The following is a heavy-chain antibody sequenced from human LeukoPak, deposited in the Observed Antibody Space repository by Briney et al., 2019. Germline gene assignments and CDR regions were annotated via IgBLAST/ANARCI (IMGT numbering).Heavy chain of an antibody. CDR3: ARKRPAWGSSKYYFDY. CDR2: INHSGST. J-gene: IGHJ4*02. Sequence: PSETLSLTCAVYGGSFSGYYWSWIRQPPGKGLEWIGEINHSGSTNYNPSLKSRVTISVDTSKNQFSLKLSSVTAADTAVYYCARKRPAWGSSKYYFDYWGQGTLVTVSP. D-gene: IGHD6-6*01. V-gene: IGHV4-34*01. CDR1: GGSFSGYY.